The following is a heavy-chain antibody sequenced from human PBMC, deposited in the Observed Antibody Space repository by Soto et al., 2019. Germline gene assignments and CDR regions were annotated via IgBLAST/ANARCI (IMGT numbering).Heavy chain of an antibody. J-gene: IGHJ6*02. Sequence: GGSLRLSCAASGFTFSSYSMNWVRQAPGRGLEWVSSISSSSSYIYYADSVKGRFTISRDNAKNSLYLQMNSLRAEDTAVYYCARDLYSSGWSPYGMDVWGQGTTVTVSS. CDR3: ARDLYSSGWSPYGMDV. CDR1: GFTFSSYS. CDR2: ISSSSSYI. D-gene: IGHD6-19*01. V-gene: IGHV3-21*01.